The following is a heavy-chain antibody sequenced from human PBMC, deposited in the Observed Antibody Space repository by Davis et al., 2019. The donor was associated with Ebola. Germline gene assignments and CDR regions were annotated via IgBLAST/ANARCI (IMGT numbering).Heavy chain of an antibody. CDR2: INHSGSA. CDR1: GGSFSGYY. D-gene: IGHD4-11*01. J-gene: IGHJ6*02. V-gene: IGHV4-34*01. Sequence: SETLSLTCGVNGGSFSGYYWSWIRQPPGKGLERIGEINHSGSANYNPSLKSRVTISVDTSKHQFSLKLTSVTAADTAVYYCARDQGKYTSVTQNYYYYYGMDVWGQGTTVTVSS. CDR3: ARDQGKYTSVTQNYYYYYGMDV.